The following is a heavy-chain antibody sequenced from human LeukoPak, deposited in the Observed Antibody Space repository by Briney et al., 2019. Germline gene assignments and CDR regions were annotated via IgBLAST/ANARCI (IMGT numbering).Heavy chain of an antibody. J-gene: IGHJ6*03. V-gene: IGHV4-38-2*02. D-gene: IGHD4-17*01. CDR1: GYSISSGYY. CDR2: IYHSGST. CDR3: ARLAGTTVTTSRPYYYYYMDV. Sequence: SETLSLTCTVSGYSISSGYYWGWIRQPPGKGLEWIGSIYHSGSTYYNPSLKSRVTISVDTSKNQFSLKLSSVTAADTAVYYCARLAGTTVTTSRPYYYYYMDVWGKGTTVTVSS.